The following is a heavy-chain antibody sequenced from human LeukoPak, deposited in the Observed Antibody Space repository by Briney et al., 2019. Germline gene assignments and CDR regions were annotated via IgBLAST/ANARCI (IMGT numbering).Heavy chain of an antibody. V-gene: IGHV4-4*07. CDR3: ARETVLRFLEWLNYDAFDI. Sequence: PSETLSLTCTVSGGSISSYYWSWIRQPAGKGLEWIGRIYTSGSTNYNPSLKSRVTMSVDTSKNQFSLKLSSVTAADTAVYYCARETVLRFLEWLNYDAFDIWGQGTMVTVSS. D-gene: IGHD3-3*01. CDR2: IYTSGST. CDR1: GGSISSYY. J-gene: IGHJ3*02.